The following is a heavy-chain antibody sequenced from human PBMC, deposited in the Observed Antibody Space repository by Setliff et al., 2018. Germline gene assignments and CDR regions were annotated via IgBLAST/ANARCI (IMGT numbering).Heavy chain of an antibody. V-gene: IGHV4-4*07. J-gene: IGHJ1*01. Sequence: TLSLTCTVSGGSINNYYWSWIRQPTGKGLEWIGRVYSNVGTNFNPSLKSRVTVSVDASKNQISLKLMSVTAADTAVYYCASRNSDGGPEYFQHWGQGALVTVSS. CDR2: VYSNVGT. CDR3: ASRNSDGGPEYFQH. CDR1: GGSINNYY. D-gene: IGHD1-26*01.